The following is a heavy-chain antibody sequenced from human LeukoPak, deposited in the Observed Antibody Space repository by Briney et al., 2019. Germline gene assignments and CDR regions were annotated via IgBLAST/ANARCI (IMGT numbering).Heavy chain of an antibody. J-gene: IGHJ4*02. CDR2: IIPIFGTA. CDR1: GGTFSSYA. D-gene: IGHD2-2*01. Sequence: ASVKVSCKASGGTFSSYAISWVRQAPGQGLEWMGGIIPIFGTANYAQKFQGRVTITADKSTSTAYMELSSLRSEDTAVYYCARARMYCSSTSCYQDSAGYFDYWGQGTLVTVSS. CDR3: ARARMYCSSTSCYQDSAGYFDY. V-gene: IGHV1-69*06.